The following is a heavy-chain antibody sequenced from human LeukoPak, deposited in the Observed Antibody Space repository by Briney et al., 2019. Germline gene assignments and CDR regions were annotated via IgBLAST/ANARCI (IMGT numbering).Heavy chain of an antibody. V-gene: IGHV1-46*01. CDR1: GYTFTSYY. CDR3: ARGAAGIVGATGGLWFDP. Sequence: ASVKVSCKASGYTFTSYYMHWVRQAPGQGLEWMGIINPSDGSTSYAQKFQGRVTMTRDTSTSTVYMELSSLRSEDTAVYYCARGAAGIVGATGGLWFDPWGQGTLVTVSS. J-gene: IGHJ5*02. CDR2: INPSDGST. D-gene: IGHD1-26*01.